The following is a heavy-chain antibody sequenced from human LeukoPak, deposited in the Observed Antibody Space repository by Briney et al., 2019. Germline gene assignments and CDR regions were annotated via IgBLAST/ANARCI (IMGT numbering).Heavy chain of an antibody. CDR3: ARGHDYSFDY. CDR2: IYYSGST. Sequence: PSETLSLTCTVSGGSISSYYWSWIRQPPGKGLEWIGYIYYSGSTNYNPSLKSRVTISVDTSKNQFSLKPSSVTAADTAVYYCARGHDYSFDYWGQGTLVTVSS. J-gene: IGHJ4*02. CDR1: GGSISSYY. V-gene: IGHV4-59*01. D-gene: IGHD1-1*01.